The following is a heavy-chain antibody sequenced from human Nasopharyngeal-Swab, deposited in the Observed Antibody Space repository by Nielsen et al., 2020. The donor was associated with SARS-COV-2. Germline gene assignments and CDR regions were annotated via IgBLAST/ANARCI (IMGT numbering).Heavy chain of an antibody. Sequence: GGSLRLSCKASGYKFASFWIGWVRQMPGKGLEWVGIIYPGDSDTRYSPSFQGQVTISVDKSISTAYLQWSSLKASDTAMYYCARRKGWELPGIDAFDIWGQGTMVTVSS. V-gene: IGHV5-51*01. CDR1: GYKFASFW. J-gene: IGHJ3*02. CDR3: ARRKGWELPGIDAFDI. CDR2: IYPGDSDT. D-gene: IGHD1-26*01.